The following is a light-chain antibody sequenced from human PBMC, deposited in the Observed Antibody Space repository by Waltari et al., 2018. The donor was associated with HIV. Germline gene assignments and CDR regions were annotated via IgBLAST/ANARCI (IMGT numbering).Light chain of an antibody. CDR3: QQYYNTPLT. CDR1: RSIFYRSNSKNY. V-gene: IGKV4-1*01. CDR2: WSS. Sequence: VLAPSPDSLAFSLVLGATIVCRSSRSIFYRSNSKNYLAWYQPKAGQPPKLLMVWSSTRESGVPARFSGSGSGTDYTLTIISLQAEDVAIYYCQQYYNTPLTFGGGTKVEI. J-gene: IGKJ4*01.